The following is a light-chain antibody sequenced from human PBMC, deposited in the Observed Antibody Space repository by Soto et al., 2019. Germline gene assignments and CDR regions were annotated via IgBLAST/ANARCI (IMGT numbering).Light chain of an antibody. CDR1: QSISSW. V-gene: IGKV1-5*01. Sequence: DIQMTQSPSSLSASVGDIVTITCRASQSISSWLAWYQQKPGKAPKLLIYDASSLESGVPSRFSGSGSGTEFTLTISSLQPDDFATYYCQQYSTYTPRTFGQGTKVDNK. J-gene: IGKJ1*01. CDR3: QQYSTYTPRT. CDR2: DAS.